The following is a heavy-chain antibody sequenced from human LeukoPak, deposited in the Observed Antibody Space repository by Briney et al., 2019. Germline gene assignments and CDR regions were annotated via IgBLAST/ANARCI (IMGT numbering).Heavy chain of an antibody. J-gene: IGHJ4*02. CDR1: GGSISSYY. CDR3: VTNSIGYCSGGNCYQVSDS. CDR2: IYYSGST. Sequence: SETLSLTCTVSGGSISSYYWSWIRQPPGKGLEWTGYIYYSGSTNYNPSLKSRVTISVDTSRNQFSLKLSSVTAADTAVYYCVTNSIGYCSGGNCYQVSDSWGQGSLVTVSS. D-gene: IGHD2-15*01. V-gene: IGHV4-59*12.